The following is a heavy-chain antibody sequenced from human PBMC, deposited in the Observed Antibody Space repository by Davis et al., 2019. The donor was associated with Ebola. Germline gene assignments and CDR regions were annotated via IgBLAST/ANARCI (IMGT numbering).Heavy chain of an antibody. V-gene: IGHV4-59*01. CDR2: IYHSGNT. CDR3: ARREWPSKCGGDCGGHDY. Sequence: PSETLSLTCTVSRDSITTYYWGWIRQPPGKGLEWIGHIYHSGNTKYNPSLESRVSISVDTSKNHFSLKLSSVTAADTAVYYCARREWPSKCGGDCGGHDYWGQGTLVSVSS. D-gene: IGHD2-21*02. CDR1: RDSITTYY. J-gene: IGHJ4*02.